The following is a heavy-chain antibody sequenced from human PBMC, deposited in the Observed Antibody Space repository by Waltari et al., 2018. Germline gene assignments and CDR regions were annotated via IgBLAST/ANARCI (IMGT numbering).Heavy chain of an antibody. J-gene: IGHJ4*02. CDR2: FDPEDGET. D-gene: IGHD2-8*01. V-gene: IGHV1-24*01. CDR1: GYTLTELS. Sequence: QVQLVQSGAEVQKPGASVKVSCKFSGYTLTELSMPWVRQAPGKGLEWIGGFDPEDGETIYAQKFQGRVTMTEDTSTDTAYMELSSLRSEDTAVYYCATSVLLMVYAPFDYWGQGTLVTVSS. CDR3: ATSVLLMVYAPFDY.